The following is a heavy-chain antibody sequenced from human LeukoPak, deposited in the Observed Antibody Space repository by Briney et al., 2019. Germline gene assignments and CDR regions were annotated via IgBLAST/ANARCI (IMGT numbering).Heavy chain of an antibody. CDR2: ISYDGSNK. CDR3: ARDASLYCSSTSCYGPTFDY. V-gene: IGHV3-30*04. D-gene: IGHD2-2*01. Sequence: SCKASGGTFSSYAMHWVRQAPGKGLEWVAVISYDGSNKYYADSVKGRFTISRDNSKNTLYLQMNSLRAEDTAVYYCARDASLYCSSTSCYGPTFDYWGQGTLVTVSS. J-gene: IGHJ4*02. CDR1: GGTFSSYA.